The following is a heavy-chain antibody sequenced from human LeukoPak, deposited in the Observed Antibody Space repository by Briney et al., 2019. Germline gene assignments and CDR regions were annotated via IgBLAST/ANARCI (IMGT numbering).Heavy chain of an antibody. Sequence: GRSLRLSCAASGFTFDDYAMHWVRQAPGKGLEWVSGISWNSGSIGYADSVKGRFTISRDNAKNSLYLQMNSLRAEDTALYYCAKSLTAMVTAFFDYWGQGTLVTVSS. D-gene: IGHD5-18*01. CDR2: ISWNSGSI. CDR3: AKSLTAMVTAFFDY. CDR1: GFTFDDYA. V-gene: IGHV3-9*01. J-gene: IGHJ4*02.